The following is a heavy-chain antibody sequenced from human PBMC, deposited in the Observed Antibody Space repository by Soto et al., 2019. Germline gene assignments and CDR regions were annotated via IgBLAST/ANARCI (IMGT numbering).Heavy chain of an antibody. CDR1: GFTFSSYS. CDR3: ARDNGMAGSFDP. D-gene: IGHD2-8*01. Sequence: GGSLRLSCAASGFTFSSYSMNWVRQAPGKGLEWVAYISFSSSTIFYADSVRGRFTISRDNAKNSLYLQMNTLRDEGTAVYYCARDNGMAGSFDPWGQGTLVTVSS. CDR2: ISFSSSTI. V-gene: IGHV3-48*02. J-gene: IGHJ5*02.